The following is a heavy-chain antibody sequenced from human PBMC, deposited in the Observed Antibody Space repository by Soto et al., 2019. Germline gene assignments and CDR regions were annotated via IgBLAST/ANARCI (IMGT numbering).Heavy chain of an antibody. J-gene: IGHJ4*02. CDR2: IYYSGST. D-gene: IGHD3-10*01. V-gene: IGHV4-31*03. CDR3: ARTVGSGSPDFDY. Sequence: SETLSLTCTVSGGSISSGGYYWSWIRQHPGKGLEWIGYIYYSGSTYYNPSLGSRLTISVDTSKNQFSLRLTSVTAADTAVYYCARTVGSGSPDFDYWGQGTLVTVSS. CDR1: GGSISSGGYY.